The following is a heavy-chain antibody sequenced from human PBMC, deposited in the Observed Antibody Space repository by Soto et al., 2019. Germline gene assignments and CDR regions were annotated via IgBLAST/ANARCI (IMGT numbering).Heavy chain of an antibody. Sequence: PGGSLRLSCAAFGFTFSSYAMSWVRQAPGKGLEWVSAISGSGGSTYYADSVKGRFTISRDNSKNTLYLQMNSLRAEDTAVYYCAFYDFWSGYSRQYGMDVWGQGTTVTVSS. CDR3: AFYDFWSGYSRQYGMDV. CDR2: ISGSGGST. CDR1: GFTFSSYA. J-gene: IGHJ6*02. V-gene: IGHV3-23*01. D-gene: IGHD3-3*01.